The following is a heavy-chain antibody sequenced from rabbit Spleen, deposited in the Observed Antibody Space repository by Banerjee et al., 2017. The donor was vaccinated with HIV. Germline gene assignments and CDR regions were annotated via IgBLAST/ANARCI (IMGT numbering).Heavy chain of an antibody. J-gene: IGHJ6*01. V-gene: IGHV1S40*01. Sequence: QSLEESGGDLVKPGASLTLTCTASGFSFSSSYYMCWVRQAPGKGLEWIACTAGGRSAFTYYASWAKGRFTISKASSTTVTLQMTSLTAADTATYFCARDTATSFSTYGMDLWGQGTLVTVS. CDR3: ARDTATSFSTYGMDL. D-gene: IGHD1-1*01. CDR1: GFSFSSSYY. CDR2: TAGGRSAFT.